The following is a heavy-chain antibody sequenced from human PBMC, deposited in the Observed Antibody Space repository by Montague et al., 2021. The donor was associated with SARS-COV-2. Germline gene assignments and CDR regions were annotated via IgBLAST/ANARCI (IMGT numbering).Heavy chain of an antibody. J-gene: IGHJ4*02. CDR2: IYWDDDK. D-gene: IGHD6-19*01. CDR3: AHTLMQWLNPLSFDY. CDR1: GFSLSTSGVR. Sequence: PALVKPTQTLTLTCTSSGFSLSTSGVRVGWIRQPPGKALEWLALIYWDDDKRYSPSLKSRLTITKDTSKNQVVLTMTNMDPVDTATYYCAHTLMQWLNPLSFDYWGQGTLVTVSS. V-gene: IGHV2-5*02.